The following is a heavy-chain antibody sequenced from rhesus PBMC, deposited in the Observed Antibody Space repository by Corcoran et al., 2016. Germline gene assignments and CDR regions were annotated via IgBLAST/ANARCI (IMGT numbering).Heavy chain of an antibody. CDR2: ISGSSGRN. CDR1: GGSISSSNW. J-gene: IGHJ4*01. Sequence: QVQLQESGPGLVKPSETLSLTCAVSGGSISSSNWWSWIRQPPWKVLEWIGYISGSSGRNYYNPSLKSRVTISTDTAKNQFSLKLSSVTAADTAMYYCASLDYWGQGVLVTVSS. CDR3: ASLDY. V-gene: IGHV4-65*01.